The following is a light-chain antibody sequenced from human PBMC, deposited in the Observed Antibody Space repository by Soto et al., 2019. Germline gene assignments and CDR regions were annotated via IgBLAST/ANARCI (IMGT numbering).Light chain of an antibody. CDR3: CSYAGNTLVV. J-gene: IGLJ2*01. Sequence: QSVLTQPRSVSGSPGQSVTISCTGTSSDVGGYNYVSWYQQNPGKASKLMIYDVSKRPSGVSDRFSGSKSANTASLIISGLQAEDEADYYCCSYAGNTLVVFGGGTKVTVL. CDR1: SSDVGGYNY. V-gene: IGLV2-11*01. CDR2: DVS.